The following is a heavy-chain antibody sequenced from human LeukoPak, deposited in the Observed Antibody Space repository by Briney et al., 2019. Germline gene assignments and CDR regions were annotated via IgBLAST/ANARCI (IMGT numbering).Heavy chain of an antibody. CDR3: ARLVHYYYYYYMDV. V-gene: IGHV5-51*01. D-gene: IGHD1-1*01. CDR1: GYSFTSYW. Sequence: GVSLKISCKGSGYSFTSYWIVWVRQMPGKGLEWMRIIYPGDSDTRYSPSFQGQVTISPDKSISTAYLQWSSLKASDTAMYYCARLVHYYYYYYMDVWGKGTTVTVSS. J-gene: IGHJ6*03. CDR2: IYPGDSDT.